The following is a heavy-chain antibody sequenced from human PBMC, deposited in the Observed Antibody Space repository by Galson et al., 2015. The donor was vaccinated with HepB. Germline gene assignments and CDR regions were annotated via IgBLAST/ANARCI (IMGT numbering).Heavy chain of an antibody. V-gene: IGHV3-74*01. CDR1: GFMFGTYW. CDR3: VRDSGTYPGYYDF. CDR2: INPDGTTT. D-gene: IGHD1-26*01. J-gene: IGHJ4*02. Sequence: SLRLSCAASGFMFGTYWMQWVRQAPGKGLVWVSVINPDGTTTDYADSVRGRFTISRDNVRNTMFLQMNSLGAEDMGVYYCVRDSGTYPGYYDFWGQGILVTVSS.